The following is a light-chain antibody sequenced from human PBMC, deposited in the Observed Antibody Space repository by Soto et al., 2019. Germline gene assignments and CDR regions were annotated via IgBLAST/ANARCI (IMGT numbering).Light chain of an antibody. V-gene: IGKV1-5*03. CDR1: QTTSHW. J-gene: IGKJ3*01. Sequence: INMTQSLGTLAGSLGDVVTTTXRASQTTSHWFAWYQQKPGEAPKXXFYXASTLKSGVPSSFSGSGSGTEFTLTISSLQPDDVATYYCQQRYSLPHFGPGAKVDI. CDR3: QQRYSLPH. CDR2: XAS.